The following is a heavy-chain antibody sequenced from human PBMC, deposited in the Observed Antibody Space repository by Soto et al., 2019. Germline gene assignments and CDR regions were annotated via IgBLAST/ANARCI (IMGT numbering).Heavy chain of an antibody. CDR1: GYSISSGYY. D-gene: IGHD6-13*01. V-gene: IGHV4-38-2*01. CDR2: IYHSGST. Sequence: KASETLSLTCAVSGYSISSGYYWGWIRQPPGKGLEWIGSIYHSGSTYYNPSLKSRVTISVDTSKNQFSLKLSSVTAADTAVYYCARAGYSGSWFFDYWGQGTLVTVSS. CDR3: ARAGYSGSWFFDY. J-gene: IGHJ4*02.